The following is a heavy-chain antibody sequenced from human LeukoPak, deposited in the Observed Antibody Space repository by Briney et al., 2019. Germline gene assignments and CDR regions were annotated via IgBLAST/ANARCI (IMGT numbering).Heavy chain of an antibody. CDR1: GFTFSSYS. Sequence: GRSLRLSCAASGFTFSSYSMNWVRQAPGKGLEWVSSISSSSYIYSADSVKGRFTISRDNAKNSLYLQMNSLRAEDTAVYFCARAPVYGDYPPYFDYWGQGTLVTVSS. J-gene: IGHJ4*02. CDR2: ISSSSYI. V-gene: IGHV3-21*01. D-gene: IGHD4-17*01. CDR3: ARAPVYGDYPPYFDY.